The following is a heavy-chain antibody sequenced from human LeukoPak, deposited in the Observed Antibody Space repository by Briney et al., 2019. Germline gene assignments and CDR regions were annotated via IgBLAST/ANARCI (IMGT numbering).Heavy chain of an antibody. Sequence: PGGSLRLSCATSGFSFNSYWMSWVRQAPGKGLEWMANIKQDGSEKYYVDSVKGRFTISRDNVKNSLYLQMNSLRIEDTAVYYCARIEAGGWGQGTLATVSS. CDR1: GFSFNSYW. CDR2: IKQDGSEK. CDR3: ARIEAGG. V-gene: IGHV3-7*01. J-gene: IGHJ4*02.